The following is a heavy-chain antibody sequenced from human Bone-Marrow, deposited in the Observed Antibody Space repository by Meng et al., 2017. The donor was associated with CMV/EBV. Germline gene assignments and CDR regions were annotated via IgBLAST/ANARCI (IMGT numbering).Heavy chain of an antibody. V-gene: IGHV3-53*01. CDR1: IFPVSDNY. CDR2: IYSGGST. J-gene: IGHJ6*02. CDR3: ARSYYYGMDV. Sequence: GESLKISCAGSIFPVSDNYMSWVRQAPGKGLEWVSVIYSGGSTYYANSVKGRFTISRDNSKNTLYLQMNSLRAEDTAVYYCARSYYYGMDVWGQGTTVTVSS.